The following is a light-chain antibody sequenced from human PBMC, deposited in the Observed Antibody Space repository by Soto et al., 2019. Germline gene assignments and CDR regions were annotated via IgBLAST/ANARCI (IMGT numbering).Light chain of an antibody. V-gene: IGLV2-14*03. CDR1: SSDVGGYNY. CDR2: DVS. Sequence: QSALTQPASVSGSPGQSITISCTGTSSDVGGYNYVSWYQQHPGKAPKLMIYDVSNRPSGVSNRFSGSKSGNTASLTISGLQGEDEADYYCSSYTSRSTLGFGGGTKLTVL. CDR3: SSYTSRSTLG. J-gene: IGLJ2*01.